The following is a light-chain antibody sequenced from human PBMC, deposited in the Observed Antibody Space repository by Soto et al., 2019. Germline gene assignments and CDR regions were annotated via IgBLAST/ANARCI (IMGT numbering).Light chain of an antibody. J-gene: IGKJ1*01. CDR1: QSVSTNY. Sequence: EIVLTQSPGTLSLSPGERATLSCRASQSVSTNYLAWYQQKPGQAPRLLISDASSRATGIPNSFSGSGSGTDFTLTISRLEPEDFAVYYCQQYGSSPTWTFGQGTKVEIK. CDR2: DAS. CDR3: QQYGSSPTWT. V-gene: IGKV3-20*01.